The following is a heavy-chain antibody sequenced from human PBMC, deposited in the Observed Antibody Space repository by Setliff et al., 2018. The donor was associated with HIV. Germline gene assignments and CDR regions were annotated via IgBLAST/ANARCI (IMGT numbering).Heavy chain of an antibody. V-gene: IGHV3-49*04. D-gene: IGHD3-3*01. CDR1: GFTFDDYA. CDR3: TRDRRGSNYWSGYNGGFDY. Sequence: GGSLRLSCTASGFTFDDYALTWVRQAPGKGLEWVGFIRSKPIGGTTDYGASVKGRFIISRDDSKTIAYLQMNSLTTEDTAVYFCTRDRRGSNYWSGYNGGFDYWGQGTLVTVSS. J-gene: IGHJ4*02. CDR2: IRSKPIGGTT.